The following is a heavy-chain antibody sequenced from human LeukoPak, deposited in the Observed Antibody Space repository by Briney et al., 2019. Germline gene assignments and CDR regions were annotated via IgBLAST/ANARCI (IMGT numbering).Heavy chain of an antibody. CDR1: GLTFSIYG. CDR2: IWYDGSNK. CDR3: ATTPASLYCSGGSCYEDYFDY. Sequence: QSGGSLRLSCAASGLTFSIYGMHWVRQAPGKGLEWVAVIWYDGSNKYYADSVKGRFTISRDNSKNTLYLQMNSLRAEDTAVYYCATTPASLYCSGGSCYEDYFDYWGQGTLVTVSS. J-gene: IGHJ4*02. D-gene: IGHD2-15*01. V-gene: IGHV3-30*02.